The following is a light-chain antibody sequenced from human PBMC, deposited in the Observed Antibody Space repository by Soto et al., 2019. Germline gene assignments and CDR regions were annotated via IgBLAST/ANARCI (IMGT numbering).Light chain of an antibody. CDR1: SSDVGGYNY. CDR3: SSYTSSSTLG. J-gene: IGLJ2*01. Sequence: QSALTQPASVSGSPGQSITISCTGTSSDVGGYNYVSWYQQHPGKAPKLMIYGVSNRPSGVSSRFSGSKSGNTASLTISGLQAEDEADYYCSSYTSSSTLGFGGGTKLTV. CDR2: GVS. V-gene: IGLV2-14*01.